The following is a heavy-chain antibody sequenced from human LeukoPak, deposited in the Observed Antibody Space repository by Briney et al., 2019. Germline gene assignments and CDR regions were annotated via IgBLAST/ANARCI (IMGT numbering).Heavy chain of an antibody. CDR1: GFTFSTFA. D-gene: IGHD2-15*01. J-gene: IGHJ4*02. CDR2: VTSSGRTT. CDR3: AKDSPSCSGKDCLSCDY. Sequence: GGSLRLSCAASGFTFSTFAMSWVRQAPGKGLEWVSTVTSSGRTTYYADSVKGRFTISRDNSRNTVYLQMNTLRAEDTAVYYCAKDSPSCSGKDCLSCDYWGQGTLVTVSS. V-gene: IGHV3-23*01.